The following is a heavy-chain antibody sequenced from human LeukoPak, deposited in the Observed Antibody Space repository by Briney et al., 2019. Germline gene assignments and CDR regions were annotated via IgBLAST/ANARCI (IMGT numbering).Heavy chain of an antibody. CDR1: GYTFTSYD. CDR2: MNPNSGNT. D-gene: IGHD3-3*01. CDR3: ARGPRGSGFERLNYYYYYMDV. Sequence: ASVKVSCKASGYTFTSYDINWVRQATGQGLEWMGWMNPNSGNTGYAQKFQGRVTMTRNTSISTAYMELSSLRSEDTAVYYCARGPRGSGFERLNYYYYYMDVWGKGTTVTVSS. J-gene: IGHJ6*03. V-gene: IGHV1-8*01.